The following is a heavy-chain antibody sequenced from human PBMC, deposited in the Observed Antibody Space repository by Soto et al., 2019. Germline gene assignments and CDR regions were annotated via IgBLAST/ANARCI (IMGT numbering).Heavy chain of an antibody. CDR3: ARGTRITIFGVVMNWFDP. V-gene: IGHV4-34*01. CDR2: INHSGST. Sequence: QVQLQQWGAGLLKPSETLSLTCAVYGGSFSGYYWSWIRQPPGKGLEWIGEINHSGSTNYNPSLKSRVTISVDTSKIQFSLKLSFVTAADTAVYYCARGTRITIFGVVMNWFDPWGQGTLVTVSS. D-gene: IGHD3-3*01. CDR1: GGSFSGYY. J-gene: IGHJ5*02.